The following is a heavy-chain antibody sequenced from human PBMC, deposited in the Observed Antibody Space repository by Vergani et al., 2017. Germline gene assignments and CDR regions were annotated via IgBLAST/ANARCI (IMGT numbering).Heavy chain of an antibody. CDR2: VNSDVSWT. D-gene: IGHD1-26*01. J-gene: IGHJ4*02. Sequence: EVQLVESGGGLVQPGGSLRLSCAASGFTFSSYWMHWVRQAPGKGLVWVSRVNSDVSWTTYADSVKGRFTISRDNAKNTLYLQMNSLRAEDTAVYYCARDRGVGAPKGVDYWGQGTLVTVSS. V-gene: IGHV3-74*01. CDR3: ARDRGVGAPKGVDY. CDR1: GFTFSSYW.